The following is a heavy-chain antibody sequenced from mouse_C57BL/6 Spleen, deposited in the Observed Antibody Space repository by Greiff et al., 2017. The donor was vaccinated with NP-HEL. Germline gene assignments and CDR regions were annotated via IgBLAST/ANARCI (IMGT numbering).Heavy chain of an antibody. V-gene: IGHV5-6*02. J-gene: IGHJ1*03. Sequence: EVMLVESGGDLVKPGGSLKLSCAASGFTFSSYGMSWVRQTPDKRLEWVATISSGGSYTYYPDSVKGRFTISRDNAKNNLYLQMSSLKSEDTAMYYCARVDSSGYWYFDVWGKGTTVTVSS. CDR2: ISSGGSYT. D-gene: IGHD3-2*02. CDR3: ARVDSSGYWYFDV. CDR1: GFTFSSYG.